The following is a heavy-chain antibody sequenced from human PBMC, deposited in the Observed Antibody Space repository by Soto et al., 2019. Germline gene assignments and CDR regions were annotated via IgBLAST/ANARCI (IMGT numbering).Heavy chain of an antibody. CDR2: ISSSGSTI. CDR1: GFTFSSYE. D-gene: IGHD3-3*01. Sequence: GWSLRLSFAASGFTFSSYEMNWVRQAPGKGLEWVSYISSSGSTIYYADSVKGRFTISRDNAKNSLYLQMNSLRAEDTAVYYCARPYYGWPKIYYYYGMDVWGQGTTVTVSS. J-gene: IGHJ6*02. CDR3: ARPYYGWPKIYYYYGMDV. V-gene: IGHV3-48*03.